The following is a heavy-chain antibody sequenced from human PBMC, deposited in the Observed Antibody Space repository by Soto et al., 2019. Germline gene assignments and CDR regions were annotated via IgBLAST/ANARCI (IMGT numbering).Heavy chain of an antibody. V-gene: IGHV1-18*01. CDR3: ARDQPFYYDFWSGYRTVGYFDY. CDR1: GYTFTSYG. CDR2: ISAYNGNT. D-gene: IGHD3-3*01. Sequence: ASVKVSCKASGYTFTSYGISWVRQAPGQGLEWMGWISAYNGNTNYAQKLQGRVTMTTDTSTSTACMELRSLRSDDTAVYYCARDQPFYYDFWSGYRTVGYFDYWGQGTLVTVSS. J-gene: IGHJ4*02.